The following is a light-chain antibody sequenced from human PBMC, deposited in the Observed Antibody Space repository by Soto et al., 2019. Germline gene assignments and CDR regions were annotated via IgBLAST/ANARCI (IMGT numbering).Light chain of an antibody. V-gene: IGLV1-51*01. Sequence: QSVLTQPPSVSAAPGQTVTISCSGSSSNIGKNCVSWYQQFSGTAPKLLIYGNNKRPSGIPDRFSGSKSGTSATLDITGLQTGDEADYYCETWDSSLRAGVFGGGTKLTVL. J-gene: IGLJ3*02. CDR3: ETWDSSLRAGV. CDR1: SSNIGKNC. CDR2: GNN.